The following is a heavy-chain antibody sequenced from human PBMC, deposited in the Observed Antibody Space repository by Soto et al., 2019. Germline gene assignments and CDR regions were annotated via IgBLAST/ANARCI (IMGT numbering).Heavy chain of an antibody. Sequence: PSETLSLTCTVSDGSISNFYWSWIRQPPGKGLEWIGYISSSGNTNYNPSLKSRDSISVDTSKNQFSLNLTSVTAADTAVYYCARAPMVLTRSYFDSWGQGTPVTVSS. CDR1: DGSISNFY. CDR3: ARAPMVLTRSYFDS. D-gene: IGHD3-22*01. J-gene: IGHJ4*02. V-gene: IGHV4-59*01. CDR2: ISSSGNT.